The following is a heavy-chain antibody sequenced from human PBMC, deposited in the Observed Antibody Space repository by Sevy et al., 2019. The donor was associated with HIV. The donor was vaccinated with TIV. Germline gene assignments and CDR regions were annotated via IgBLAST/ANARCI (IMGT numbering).Heavy chain of an antibody. CDR2: FDPEDGET. CDR1: GYTLTELS. CDR3: ATALTGTTSYFDY. Sequence: ASVKVSCKVSGYTLTELSMHWVRQAPGKGLEWMGGFDPEDGETIYAQKFQGRVTMTEDTSTDTAYMELRSLRSEETAGYYCATALTGTTSYFDYWGQGTLVTVSS. J-gene: IGHJ4*02. D-gene: IGHD1-7*01. V-gene: IGHV1-24*01.